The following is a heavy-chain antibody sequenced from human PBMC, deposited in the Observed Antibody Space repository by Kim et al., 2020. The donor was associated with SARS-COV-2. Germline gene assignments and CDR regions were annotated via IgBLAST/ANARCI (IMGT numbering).Heavy chain of an antibody. V-gene: IGHV1-69*13. Sequence: SVKVSCKASGGTFSSYAISWVRQAPGQGLEWMGGIIPIFGTANYAQKFQGRVTITADESTSTAYMELSSLRSEDTAVYYCARDQDGGDCYSPACYYYYGMDVWGQGTTVTVSS. J-gene: IGHJ6*02. D-gene: IGHD2-21*01. CDR3: ARDQDGGDCYSPACYYYYGMDV. CDR1: GGTFSSYA. CDR2: IIPIFGTA.